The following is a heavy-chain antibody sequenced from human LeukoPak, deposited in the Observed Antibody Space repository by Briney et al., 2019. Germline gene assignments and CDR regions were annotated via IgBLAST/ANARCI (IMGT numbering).Heavy chain of an antibody. J-gene: IGHJ3*02. CDR3: ARHLGAVAAFDI. D-gene: IGHD3-16*01. CDR1: GYSISSGYY. V-gene: IGHV4-38-2*01. Sequence: SETLSLTCAVSGYSISSGYYWGWIRQPPAKGLEWIGSIYHSGSTYYNPSLKSRVTISVDTSKNQFSLKLSSVTAADTAVYYCARHLGAVAAFDIWGQGTMVTVSS. CDR2: IYHSGST.